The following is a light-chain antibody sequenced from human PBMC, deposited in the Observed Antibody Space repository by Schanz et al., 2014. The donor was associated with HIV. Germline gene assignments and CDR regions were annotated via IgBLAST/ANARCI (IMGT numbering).Light chain of an antibody. CDR2: DVS. CDR1: SSDIGPFNY. V-gene: IGLV2-14*03. J-gene: IGLJ2*01. Sequence: QSALTQPASVSGSPGQSITISCTGTSSDIGPFNYVSWYQQHPGKAPKLIIYDVSNRPSGVSNRFSGSKSGNTASLTISGLQAEDEADYYCSSFTYTSTPVVFGGGTKLTVL. CDR3: SSFTYTSTPVV.